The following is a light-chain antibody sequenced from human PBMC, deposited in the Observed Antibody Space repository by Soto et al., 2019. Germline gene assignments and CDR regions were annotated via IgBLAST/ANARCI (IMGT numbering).Light chain of an antibody. Sequence: DIQMTQSPSSLSASVGDRVTISCRASQSIRNYVSWYQQKPGTAPKLLIRAASTLQSGVPSGFSGSGSGTDFTLTISSLQIEDFATYFRQQTDSTPQTFGQGTNVEI. CDR1: QSIRNY. CDR3: QQTDSTPQT. V-gene: IGKV1-39*01. J-gene: IGKJ1*01. CDR2: AAS.